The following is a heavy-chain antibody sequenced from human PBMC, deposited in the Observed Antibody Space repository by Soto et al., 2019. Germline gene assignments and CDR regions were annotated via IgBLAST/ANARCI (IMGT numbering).Heavy chain of an antibody. Sequence: QVQLVQSGAEVKKPGSSVKVSCKASGGTFSSYAISWVRQAPGQGLEWMGGIIPIFGTANYAQKFQGRVTITADKSKSTAYMELSSLRSEDTAVYYCARDPLSVGQLDWFDPWGQGTLVTVSS. CDR2: IIPIFGTA. CDR3: ARDPLSVGQLDWFDP. D-gene: IGHD6-6*01. J-gene: IGHJ5*02. V-gene: IGHV1-69*06. CDR1: GGTFSSYA.